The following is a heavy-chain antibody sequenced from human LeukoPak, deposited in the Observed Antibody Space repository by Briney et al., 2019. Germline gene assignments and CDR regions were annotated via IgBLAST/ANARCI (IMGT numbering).Heavy chain of an antibody. V-gene: IGHV3-30*02. J-gene: IGHJ4*02. CDR3: ARDYGGYDWYFDY. Sequence: GGSLRLSCAASGFTFSSYGMHWVRQAPGKGLEWVAFIRYDGSNKYYADSVKGRFTISRDNSKNTLYLQMNSLRAEDTAVYYCARDYGGYDWYFDYWGQGTLVTVSS. D-gene: IGHD5-12*01. CDR1: GFTFSSYG. CDR2: IRYDGSNK.